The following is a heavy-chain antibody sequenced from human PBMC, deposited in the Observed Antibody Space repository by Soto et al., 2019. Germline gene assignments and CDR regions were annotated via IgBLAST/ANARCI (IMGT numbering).Heavy chain of an antibody. D-gene: IGHD3-10*01. CDR3: AGDTLGVGLLGDY. CDR2: IYYSGST. Sequence: PSETLSLTCTVSGGSISSGGYYWSWIRQHPGKGLEWIGYIYYSGSTYYNPSLKSRVTISVDTSKNQFSLKLSSVTAADTAVYYCAGDTLGVGLLGDYWGQGTLVTVSS. J-gene: IGHJ4*02. V-gene: IGHV4-31*03. CDR1: GGSISSGGYY.